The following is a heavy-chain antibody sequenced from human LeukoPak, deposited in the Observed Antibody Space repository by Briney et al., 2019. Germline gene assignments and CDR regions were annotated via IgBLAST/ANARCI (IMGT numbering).Heavy chain of an antibody. CDR1: GGSFSGYY. J-gene: IGHJ5*02. CDR3: AKGAGGFSYYNWFDP. Sequence: SETLSLTCAVYGGSFSGYYWSWIRQPPGKGLEWIGEINHSGSTNYNPSLKSRVTISVDTSKNQFSLKLASVTAADTAIYYCAKGAGGFSYYNWFDPWGQGTLVIVSS. CDR2: INHSGST. D-gene: IGHD5-18*01. V-gene: IGHV4-34*01.